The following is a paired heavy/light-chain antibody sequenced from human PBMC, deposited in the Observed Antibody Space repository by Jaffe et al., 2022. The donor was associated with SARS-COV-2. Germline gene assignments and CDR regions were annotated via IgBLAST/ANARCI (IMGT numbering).Heavy chain of an antibody. CDR1: GFTFSNYG. V-gene: IGHV3-33*06. Sequence: QVQLVESGGGVVQPGRSLRLSCAASGFTFSNYGMHWVRQAPGKGLEWVAVIWNDGSNKYYADSVKGRFTISRDNSKNTLYLQMNSLRAEDTAVYYCAKEFADVVVVTTQATAGFGAWGQGTLVTVSS. CDR2: IWNDGSNK. D-gene: IGHD2-15*01. J-gene: IGHJ5*02. CDR3: AKEFADVVVVTTQATAGFGA.
Light chain of an antibody. Sequence: EIVMTQSPATLSVSPGERATLSCRASQSIGNNLAWYLQRPGQAPWLLIYDASTRATGIPARFSGGGSGTEFTLTISSLQSEDFAVYYCQQYNNWPLTFGGGTKVEIK. V-gene: IGKV3-15*01. CDR2: DAS. CDR3: QQYNNWPLT. CDR1: QSIGNN. J-gene: IGKJ4*01.